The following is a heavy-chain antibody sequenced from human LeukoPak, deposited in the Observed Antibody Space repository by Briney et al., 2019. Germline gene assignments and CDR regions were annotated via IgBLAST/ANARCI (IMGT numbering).Heavy chain of an antibody. CDR1: GGSMSSHY. J-gene: IGHJ4*02. CDR3: ARDTYYTSGTYYIDYFDS. CDR2: ISHGGQT. V-gene: IGHV4-59*11. D-gene: IGHD3-10*01. Sequence: PSETLSLTCTVSGGSMSSHYWSWVRQPPGKALEWIGYISHGGQTLSNPSLSSRDTISVDTSNNQFSLKLTSVTAADTAVYFCARDTYYTSGTYYIDYFDSWGQGALVTVSS.